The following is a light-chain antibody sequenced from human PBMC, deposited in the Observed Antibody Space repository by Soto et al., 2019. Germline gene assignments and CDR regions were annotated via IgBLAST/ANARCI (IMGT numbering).Light chain of an antibody. J-gene: IGKJ5*01. CDR1: QSVSSSD. Sequence: EIVLTQSPGTLSLSPGERATLSCRASQSVSSSDLAWYQQKPGQAPRLLIYGASSRATGIPDRFSGSGSGTDFTLTISRLEPEDFAVYYCQQYATSPITFGQGTRLEN. V-gene: IGKV3-20*01. CDR2: GAS. CDR3: QQYATSPIT.